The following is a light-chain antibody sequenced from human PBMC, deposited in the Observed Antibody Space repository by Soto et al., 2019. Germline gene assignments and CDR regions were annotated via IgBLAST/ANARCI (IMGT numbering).Light chain of an antibody. CDR3: QQRSHWPRT. CDR1: QSVSNNY. J-gene: IGKJ1*01. V-gene: IGKV3D-20*02. CDR2: GAS. Sequence: EIVLTQSPGTLSLSPGERATLSCRASQSVSNNYLAWYQQKPGQAPRLLIYGASNRATGIPDRFSGSGSGTDFTLTISRLEPEDFAVYYCQQRSHWPRTFGQGTKVEIK.